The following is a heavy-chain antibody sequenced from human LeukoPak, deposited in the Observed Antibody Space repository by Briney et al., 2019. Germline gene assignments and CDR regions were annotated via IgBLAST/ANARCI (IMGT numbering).Heavy chain of an antibody. D-gene: IGHD4-17*01. J-gene: IGHJ4*02. CDR1: GFTFSSYG. Sequence: GSLRLSCAASGFTFSSYGMHWVRQAPGKGLEWVAVVSYYGGEKYYADSVKGRFTISRDNSKNMLYLQINSLRVEDTAIYFCAKGRGDGEDYFDYWGQGTLVTVSS. CDR3: AKGRGDGEDYFDY. CDR2: VSYYGGEK. V-gene: IGHV3-30*18.